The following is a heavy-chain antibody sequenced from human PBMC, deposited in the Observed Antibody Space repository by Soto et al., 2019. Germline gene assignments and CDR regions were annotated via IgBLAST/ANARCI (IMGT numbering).Heavy chain of an antibody. V-gene: IGHV1-69*02. Sequence: QVQLVQSGAEVKKPGSSVKVSCKASGGTFSSYTISWVRQAPGQGLEWMGRIIPILGIANYAQKFQCRVTITADKSTSTDYMELSRLRSEDTAVYYCASPTPQRGSGFLSDYWGQGTLVTVSP. J-gene: IGHJ4*02. CDR2: IIPILGIA. D-gene: IGHD2-15*01. CDR3: ASPTPQRGSGFLSDY. CDR1: GGTFSSYT.